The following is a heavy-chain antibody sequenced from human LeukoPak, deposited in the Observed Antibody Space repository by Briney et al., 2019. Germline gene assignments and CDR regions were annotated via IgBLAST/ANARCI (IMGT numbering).Heavy chain of an antibody. CDR3: ARRDPQGGSDY. CDR1: GFTFSSYG. Sequence: GGSLRLSCAASGFTFSSYGMHWVRQAPGKGLEWVGIIYPGDSNTRYSPSFQGQVTFSADKSISTAYLQWSSLKASDTAMYYSARRDPQGGSDYWGQGTLVTVSS. J-gene: IGHJ4*02. CDR2: IYPGDSNT. V-gene: IGHV5-51*01.